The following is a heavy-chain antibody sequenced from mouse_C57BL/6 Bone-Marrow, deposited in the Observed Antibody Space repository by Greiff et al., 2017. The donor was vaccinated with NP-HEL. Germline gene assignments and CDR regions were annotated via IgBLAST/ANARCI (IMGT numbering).Heavy chain of an antibody. CDR3: ARSSLLLRWGEFAY. CDR2: INPSSGYT. Sequence: VPLQQSVAALAPPWSSLPLSCPSSGYTFTSYWMHLVHQRPGPGLEWIGYINPSSGYTKYNQQFKDKATLTADKSSSTAYMQLISLTYEDAAVDYYARSSLLLRWGEFAYWGQGTLVTVSA. CDR1: GYTFTSYW. J-gene: IGHJ3*01. D-gene: IGHD1-1*01. V-gene: IGHV1-7*01.